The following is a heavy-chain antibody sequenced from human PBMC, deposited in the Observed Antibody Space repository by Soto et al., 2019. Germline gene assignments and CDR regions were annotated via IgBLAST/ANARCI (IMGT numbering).Heavy chain of an antibody. CDR3: ASIYSGYDSYSYYYGMDV. D-gene: IGHD5-12*01. CDR1: GFTFSSYA. V-gene: IGHV3-30-3*01. J-gene: IGHJ6*02. Sequence: GGSLRLSCAASGFTFSSYAMHWVRQAPGKGLEWVAVISYDGSNKYYADSVKGRFTISRDNSKNTLYLQMNSLRAEDTAVYYCASIYSGYDSYSYYYGMDVWGQGTTVTVYS. CDR2: ISYDGSNK.